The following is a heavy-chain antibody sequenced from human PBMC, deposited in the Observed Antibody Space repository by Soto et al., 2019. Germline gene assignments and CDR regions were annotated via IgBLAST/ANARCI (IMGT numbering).Heavy chain of an antibody. CDR3: ARHIIAVAGRAIYYFDY. CDR2: IYYSGST. V-gene: IGHV4-39*01. D-gene: IGHD6-19*01. J-gene: IGHJ4*02. CDR1: GGSISNSSYY. Sequence: SETLSLTCTVSGGSISNSSYYWGWIRQPPGKGLEWIGSIYYSGSTYYNPSLKSRVTISVDTSKNQFSLKLSSVTAADTAVYYCARHIIAVAGRAIYYFDYWGQGTLVTAPQ.